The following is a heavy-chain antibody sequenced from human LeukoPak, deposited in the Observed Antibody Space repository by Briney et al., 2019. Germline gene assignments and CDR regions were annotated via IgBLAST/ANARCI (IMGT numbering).Heavy chain of an antibody. Sequence: ASVKVSCKASGGTFSSYGISWVRQAPGQGLEWMGGIIPMFGKADYAQKSQGRVTITADESTSIVYMELSSLRSEDTAVYYCAREGGVGPTPAAFDIWGQGTMVTVSS. CDR2: IIPMFGKA. J-gene: IGHJ3*02. CDR1: GGTFSSYG. D-gene: IGHD3-16*01. CDR3: AREGGVGPTPAAFDI. V-gene: IGHV1-69*13.